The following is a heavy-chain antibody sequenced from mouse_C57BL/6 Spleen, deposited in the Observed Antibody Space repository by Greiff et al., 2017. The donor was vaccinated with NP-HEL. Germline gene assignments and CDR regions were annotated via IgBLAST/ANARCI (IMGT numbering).Heavy chain of an antibody. CDR2: IWSGGST. V-gene: IGHV2-2*01. Sequence: VKLVESGPGLVQPSQSLSITCTVSGFSLTSYGVHWVRQSPGKGLEWLGVIWSGGSTDYNAAFISRLSISKDNSKSQVFFKMNSLQADDTAIYYCARRNYGNYEDYAMDYWGQGTSVTVSS. CDR1: GFSLTSYG. D-gene: IGHD2-1*01. CDR3: ARRNYGNYEDYAMDY. J-gene: IGHJ4*01.